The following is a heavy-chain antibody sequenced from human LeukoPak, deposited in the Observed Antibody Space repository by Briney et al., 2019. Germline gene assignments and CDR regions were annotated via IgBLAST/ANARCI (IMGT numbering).Heavy chain of an antibody. CDR3: ARDIGSGSYGPRRAHHWFDP. D-gene: IGHD3-10*01. Sequence: SETLSLTCGVSGGSISSNNWWSWVRQPPGKGLEWIGYIYYSGSTNYNPSLKSRVTISVDTSKNQFSLKLSSVTAADTAVYYCARDIGSGSYGPRRAHHWFDPWGQGTLVTVSS. CDR1: GGSISSNN. CDR2: IYYSGST. J-gene: IGHJ5*02. V-gene: IGHV4-59*01.